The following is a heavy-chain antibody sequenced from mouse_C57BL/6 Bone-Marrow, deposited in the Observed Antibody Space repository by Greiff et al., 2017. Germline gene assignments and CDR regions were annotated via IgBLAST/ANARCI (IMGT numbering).Heavy chain of an antibody. D-gene: IGHD1-1*01. CDR3: ARWGTVVATDWYFDV. V-gene: IGHV5-15*01. CDR1: GFTFSDYG. J-gene: IGHJ1*03. Sequence: EVKLMESGGGLVQPGGSLKLSCAASGFTFSDYGMAWVRQAPRKGPEWVAFISNLAYSIYYADTVTGRFTISRENAKNTLYLEMSSLRSEDTAMYYCARWGTVVATDWYFDVWGTGTTVTVSS. CDR2: ISNLAYSI.